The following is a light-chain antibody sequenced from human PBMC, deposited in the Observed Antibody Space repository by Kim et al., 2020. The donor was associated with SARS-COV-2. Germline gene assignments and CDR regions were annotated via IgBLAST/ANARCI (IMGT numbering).Light chain of an antibody. J-gene: IGLJ1*01. CDR3: SSYTSSSTPRYV. CDR1: SSDVDGYNY. Sequence: ITISCTGTSSDVDGYNYVSWYQQHPGKAPKLMIYDVSNRPSGVSNRFSGSKSGNTASLTISGLQAEDEADYYCSSYTSSSTPRYVFGTGTKVTVL. V-gene: IGLV2-14*03. CDR2: DVS.